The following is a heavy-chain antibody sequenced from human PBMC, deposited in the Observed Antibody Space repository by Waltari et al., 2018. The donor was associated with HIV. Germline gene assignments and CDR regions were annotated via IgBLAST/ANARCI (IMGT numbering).Heavy chain of an antibody. CDR1: GGSFSGYY. J-gene: IGHJ3*02. CDR3: ATLLGLNAFDI. Sequence: QVQLQQWGPGLLKPSETLSLTCAVYGGSFSGYYLSWIRQPPGKGLEWIGEINHSGSTNYNPSLKSRVTISVDTSKNQFSLKLSSVTAADTAVYYCATLLGLNAFDIWGQGTMVTVSS. CDR2: INHSGST. V-gene: IGHV4-34*01. D-gene: IGHD3-10*01.